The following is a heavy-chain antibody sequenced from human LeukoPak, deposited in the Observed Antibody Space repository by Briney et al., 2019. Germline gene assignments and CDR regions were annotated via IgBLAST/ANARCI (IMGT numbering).Heavy chain of an antibody. CDR3: AGRVTGYSSGYVY. V-gene: IGHV3-23*01. J-gene: IGHJ4*02. CDR2: ISGSAHKI. Sequence: GGSLRLSCAASGFTFSSYWMSWVRQAPEKGLDWVSVISGSAHKIRYADSVKGRFTISRDNSENTVYLHMNNLRAEDTALYYCAGRVTGYSSGYVYWGQGTLVTVSS. D-gene: IGHD5-18*01. CDR1: GFTFSSYW.